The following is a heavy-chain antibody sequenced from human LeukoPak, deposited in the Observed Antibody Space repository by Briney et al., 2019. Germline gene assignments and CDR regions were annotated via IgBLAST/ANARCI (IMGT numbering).Heavy chain of an antibody. V-gene: IGHV3-23*01. Sequence: GGSLRLSCTSSGFTFSTYVMAWVRQAPGKGLEWVSAISGTGASTYYADSVRGRFTISRDNSKNTLYLEMNSLRAEDTAVYYCAKDSLEQNYYYYMDVWGKGTTVTVSS. D-gene: IGHD1/OR15-1a*01. J-gene: IGHJ6*03. CDR1: GFTFSTYV. CDR2: ISGTGAST. CDR3: AKDSLEQNYYYYMDV.